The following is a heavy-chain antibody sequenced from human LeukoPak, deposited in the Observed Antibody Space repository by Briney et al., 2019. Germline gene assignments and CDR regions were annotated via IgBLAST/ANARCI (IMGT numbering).Heavy chain of an antibody. V-gene: IGHV3-48*02. CDR3: ARVYDGCSYGGYYYYYYGMDV. D-gene: IGHD5-18*01. CDR2: ISSSSSTI. Sequence: GGSLRLSCSASGFTFSSYSMNWVRQAPGKGLEWVSYISSSSSTIYYADSVKGRFTISRDNAKNSLYLQMNSLRDEDTAVYYCARVYDGCSYGGYYYYYYGMDVWGQGTTVTVSS. CDR1: GFTFSSYS. J-gene: IGHJ6*02.